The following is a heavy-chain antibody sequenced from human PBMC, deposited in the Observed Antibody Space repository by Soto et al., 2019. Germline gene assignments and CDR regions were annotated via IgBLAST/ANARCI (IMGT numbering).Heavy chain of an antibody. CDR3: ARSGKVVVPAADAFDI. J-gene: IGHJ3*02. CDR1: GGTFSSYA. V-gene: IGHV1-69*13. D-gene: IGHD2-2*01. CDR2: IIPIFGTA. Sequence: SVKVSCKASGGTFSSYAISWVRQAPGQGLEWMGGIIPIFGTANYAQKFQGRVTITADESTSAAYMELSSLRSEDTAVYYCARSGKVVVPAADAFDIWGQGTMVPVSS.